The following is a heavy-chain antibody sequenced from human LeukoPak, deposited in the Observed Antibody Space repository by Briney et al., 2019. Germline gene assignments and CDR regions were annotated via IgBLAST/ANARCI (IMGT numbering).Heavy chain of an antibody. J-gene: IGHJ4*02. V-gene: IGHV3-30*01. Sequence: PGGSLRLSYAASGFTFSSYAMHWVRQAPGKGLEWVGVISYDGSNKYYADYVKGQFTIYRDDSKNTLYLQMNSLMADDMPAYYCSSNYYDRSGYYPLDYWGQGTLVTVSS. CDR2: ISYDGSNK. CDR1: GFTFSSYA. D-gene: IGHD3-22*01. CDR3: SSNYYDRSGYYPLDY.